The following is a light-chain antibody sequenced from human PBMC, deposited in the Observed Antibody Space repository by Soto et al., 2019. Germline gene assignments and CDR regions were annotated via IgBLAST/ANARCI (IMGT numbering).Light chain of an antibody. J-gene: IGKJ1*01. CDR2: GAF. CDR3: QPYNDWPLT. Sequence: EIVMTQSPVTLSVSPGEGATLSCRASQSINSNLAWYQQKPGQAPSLLIYGAFTRATGIPARFSGTGSGTEFTLTISSLQSEDLALYYCQPYNDWPLTFGQGTKVDI. CDR1: QSINSN. V-gene: IGKV3-15*01.